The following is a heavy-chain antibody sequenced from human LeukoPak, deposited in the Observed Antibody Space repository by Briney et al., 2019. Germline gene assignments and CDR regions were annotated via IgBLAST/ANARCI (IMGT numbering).Heavy chain of an antibody. J-gene: IGHJ4*02. CDR3: TRPGGSPPYFDY. CDR2: IRRKGNDYAT. D-gene: IGHD3-16*01. Sequence: GGSLRLSCAASGFTFSGSAMHWVRQASGKGLEWVGRIRRKGNDYATAYAASVKGRFTISRDDSKNTAYLQMDSLKTGDTAVYFCTRPGGSPPYFDYWGQGTLVTVSS. CDR1: GFTFSGSA. V-gene: IGHV3-73*01.